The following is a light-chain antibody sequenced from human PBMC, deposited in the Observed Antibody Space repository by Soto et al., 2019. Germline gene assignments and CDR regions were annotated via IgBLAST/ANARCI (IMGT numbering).Light chain of an antibody. J-gene: IGKJ1*01. Sequence: EIVLTQSPGTLSLSPGERSTLSCRASQSVSSSYLAWYQQKPGQAPRLLIYDISNRAAGVPARFSGSGSETEFTLTITRVEPEDSAMYYCQHYVGSPTFGQGTKVDIK. V-gene: IGKV3-20*01. CDR3: QHYVGSPT. CDR2: DIS. CDR1: QSVSSSY.